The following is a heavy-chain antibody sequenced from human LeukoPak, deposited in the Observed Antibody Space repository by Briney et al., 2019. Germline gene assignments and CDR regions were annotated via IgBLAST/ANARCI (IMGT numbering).Heavy chain of an antibody. J-gene: IGHJ5*02. CDR1: GYTFTSYG. Sequence: GASVKVSCKASGYTFTSYGISWVRQAPGQGLEWMGWMNPNSGNTGYAQKFQGRVTMTRNTSISTAYMELSSLRSEDTAVYYCARGGYYDSSGSEVNWFDPWGQGTLVTVSS. D-gene: IGHD3-22*01. CDR3: ARGGYYDSSGSEVNWFDP. V-gene: IGHV1-8*02. CDR2: MNPNSGNT.